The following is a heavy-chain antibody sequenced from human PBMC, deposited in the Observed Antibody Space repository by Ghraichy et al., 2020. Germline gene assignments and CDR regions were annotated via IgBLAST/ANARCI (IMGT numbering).Heavy chain of an antibody. CDR2: VLYTGTT. V-gene: IGHV4-39*01. Sequence: SETLSLTCTVSGASLSSGGYYWGWIRQPPGKGLQYIASVLYTGTTYDNPVLRGRVELSADTSRNQISLRLRSVTAADSAVYYCARHVFSLGITYAFQFWGRGTTVTVSS. D-gene: IGHD7-27*01. CDR3: ARHVFSLGITYAFQF. CDR1: GASLSSGGYY. J-gene: IGHJ3*01.